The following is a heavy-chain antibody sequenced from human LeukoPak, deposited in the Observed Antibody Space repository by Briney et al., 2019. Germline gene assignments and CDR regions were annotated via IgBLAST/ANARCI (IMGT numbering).Heavy chain of an antibody. CDR2: VYHRGAT. CDR1: GGSISTDNW. Sequence: PSGTLSLTCAVSGGSISTDNWWSWVRQPPGKGLEWIGEVYHRGATNYNPSLESRVTISVDKSKNQFSLNLNSVTAADTAVYYCARTLTYYYDSSLGAFDIWGQGTMVTVSS. V-gene: IGHV4-4*02. D-gene: IGHD3-22*01. J-gene: IGHJ3*02. CDR3: ARTLTYYYDSSLGAFDI.